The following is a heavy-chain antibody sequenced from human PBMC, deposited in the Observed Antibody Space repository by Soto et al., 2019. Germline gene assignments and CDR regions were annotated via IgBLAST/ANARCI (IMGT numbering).Heavy chain of an antibody. CDR3: ARAPGYSYGPNYYYYGMDV. Sequence: GGSLRLSCAASGFTVSSNYMTWVRQAPGKGLEWVSLIQSGGRTYYAGSVKGRFTISRDNSKNTLYLQMNSLRAEDTAVYYCARAPGYSYGPNYYYYGMDVWGQGTTVTVSS. D-gene: IGHD5-18*01. J-gene: IGHJ6*02. CDR1: GFTVSSNY. CDR2: IQSGGRT. V-gene: IGHV3-66*01.